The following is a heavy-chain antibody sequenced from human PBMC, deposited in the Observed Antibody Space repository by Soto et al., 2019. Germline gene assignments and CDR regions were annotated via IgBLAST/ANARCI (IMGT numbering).Heavy chain of an antibody. V-gene: IGHV3-23*01. Sequence: GGSLRLSCAASGFTFSSYAMSWVRQAPGKGLEWVSAISFSGGSTYYTDSVKGRFTISRDNSKNTLYLQMNSLRAEDTAVYYCTKDIRYCSRTTCPAHYYYYMDVWGKGTTVTSP. CDR1: GFTFSSYA. CDR3: TKDIRYCSRTTCPAHYYYYMDV. J-gene: IGHJ6*03. CDR2: ISFSGGST. D-gene: IGHD2-2*01.